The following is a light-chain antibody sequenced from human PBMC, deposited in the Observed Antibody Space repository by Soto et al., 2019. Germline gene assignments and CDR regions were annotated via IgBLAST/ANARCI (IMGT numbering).Light chain of an antibody. CDR2: SNN. Sequence: QSVLTQPPSVSATPAQRVTISCSGSSSNIGSNAVNWYQQLPGTAPKLLIYSNNQRPSGVPDRWSGSKSGTSASLAISGLQSEDEADYYCATWDDSLNAYVFGTGTKLTVL. V-gene: IGLV1-44*01. CDR1: SSNIGSNA. J-gene: IGLJ1*01. CDR3: ATWDDSLNAYV.